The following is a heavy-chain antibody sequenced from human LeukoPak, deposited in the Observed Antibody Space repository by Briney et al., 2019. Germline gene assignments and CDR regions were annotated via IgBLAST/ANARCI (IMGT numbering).Heavy chain of an antibody. CDR3: ARGAGYCSSTSCYAEYNWFDP. V-gene: IGHV1-46*01. CDR2: INPSSGST. D-gene: IGHD2-2*01. CDR1: GYTFSSYH. J-gene: IGHJ5*02. Sequence: ASVKVSCKASGYTFSSYHMHWVRQAPGQGLEWMGIINPSSGSTSYAQKFQGRVTMIRDTSTSTVYMELSSLRSEDTAVYYCARGAGYCSSTSCYAEYNWFDPWGQGTLVTVSS.